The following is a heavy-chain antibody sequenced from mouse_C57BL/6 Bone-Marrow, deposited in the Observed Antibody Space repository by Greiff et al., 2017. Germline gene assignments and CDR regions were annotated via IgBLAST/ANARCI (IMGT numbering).Heavy chain of an antibody. CDR1: GYTFTSYG. CDR3: ARSDPWYFDV. Sequence: VQLQQSGAELARPGASVKLSCKASGYTFTSYGISWVKQRTGQGLEWIGEIYPRSGNTYYNAKFKGKATLTADKSSSTAYMELRSLTSEDAAVYFCARSDPWYFDVWGTGTTVTVSS. V-gene: IGHV1-81*01. CDR2: IYPRSGNT. J-gene: IGHJ1*03.